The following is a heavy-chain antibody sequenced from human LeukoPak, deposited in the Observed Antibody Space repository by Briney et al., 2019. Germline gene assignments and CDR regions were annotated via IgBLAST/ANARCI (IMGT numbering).Heavy chain of an antibody. J-gene: IGHJ3*02. D-gene: IGHD1-26*01. Sequence: GESLKISCEVSGYSFITYWIAWVRQMPGKGLEWMGIIYPYDSDTKYSPSFQGQVTISADKSISTAYLQWSSLKPSDTAMYYCARPQDGSFVFDIWGQGTMVTVSS. CDR1: GYSFITYW. CDR3: ARPQDGSFVFDI. V-gene: IGHV5-51*01. CDR2: IYPYDSDT.